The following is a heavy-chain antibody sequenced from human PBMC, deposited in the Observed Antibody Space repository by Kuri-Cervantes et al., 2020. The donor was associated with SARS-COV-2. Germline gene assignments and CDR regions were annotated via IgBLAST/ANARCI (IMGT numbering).Heavy chain of an antibody. CDR1: GYTLTSNY. V-gene: IGHV1-46*01. J-gene: IGHJ4*02. CDR3: AREDYDFWSGYSDY. D-gene: IGHD3-3*01. Sequence: ASVKVSCKASGYTLTSNYMHWVRQAPGQGLEWMGVIDPSVGTINYAQKFQGRVTMTTDTSTSTAYMELRSLRSDDTAVYYCAREDYDFWSGYSDYWGQGTLVTVSS. CDR2: IDPSVGTI.